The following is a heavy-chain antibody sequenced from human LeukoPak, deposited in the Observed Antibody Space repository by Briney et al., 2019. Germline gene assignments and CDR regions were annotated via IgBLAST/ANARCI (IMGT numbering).Heavy chain of an antibody. CDR3: ARDGATSSGWYYYYGMDV. CDR1: GFTFSSYG. D-gene: IGHD6-19*01. Sequence: GGSLRLSCAASGFTFSSYGMHWVRQAPGKGLEWVAVIWYDGSNKYYADSVKGRFTISRENSKNTLYLQMNSLRAEDTAVYYCARDGATSSGWYYYYGMDVWGQGTTVTVSS. J-gene: IGHJ6*02. V-gene: IGHV3-33*01. CDR2: IWYDGSNK.